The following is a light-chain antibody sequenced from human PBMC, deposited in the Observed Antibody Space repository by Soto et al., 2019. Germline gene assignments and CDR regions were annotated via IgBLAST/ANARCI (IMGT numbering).Light chain of an antibody. V-gene: IGKV1-5*03. CDR1: QSISSW. J-gene: IGKJ1*01. CDR3: QHYNSFPWT. Sequence: DIQMTQSPCTLSASVGDRVTITCRASQSISSWLAWYQQKPGKAPKLLIYEASSLESGVQSRFSGSGSGTEFTLTISSLQPDDSATYYCQHYNSFPWTFGQGTKVEIK. CDR2: EAS.